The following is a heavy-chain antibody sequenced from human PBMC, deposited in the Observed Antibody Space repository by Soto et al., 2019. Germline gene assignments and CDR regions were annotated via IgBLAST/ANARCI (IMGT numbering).Heavy chain of an antibody. CDR2: INPKFGDT. CDR1: GYTFTAYY. Sequence: VQLVQSGAEVKEPGDSVRVSCEASGYTFTAYYIHWVRQAPGQGLEWMGWINPKFGDTTYAQDFQGRVSMTRDMSISTVYMESSRLTSADTAIYYCARNMNYYYGPGRGNGYGFWGQGNTVTVFS. J-gene: IGHJ6*02. D-gene: IGHD3-10*01. V-gene: IGHV1-2*02. CDR3: ARNMNYYYGPGRGNGYGF.